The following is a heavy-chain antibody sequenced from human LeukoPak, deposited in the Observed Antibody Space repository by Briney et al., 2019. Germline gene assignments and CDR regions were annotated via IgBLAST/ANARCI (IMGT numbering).Heavy chain of an antibody. CDR2: IHRDGST. CDR1: GFTVSSNY. CDR3: ARRPAFDI. J-gene: IGHJ3*02. Sequence: GGSLRLSCAASGFTVSSNYMSWVRQAPGKGLEWVSVIHRDGSTYYADSVKGRFTISRDNSKNTMFLQMNSLRDEDTAVYYCARRPAFDIWGQGTMVTVSS. V-gene: IGHV3-66*04.